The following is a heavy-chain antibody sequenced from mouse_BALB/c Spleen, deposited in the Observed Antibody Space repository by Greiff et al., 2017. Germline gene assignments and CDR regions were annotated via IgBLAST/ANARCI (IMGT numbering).Heavy chain of an antibody. V-gene: IGHV1-69*02. CDR1: GYTFTSYW. J-gene: IGHJ1*01. CDR3: ARGRDYRYYFDV. Sequence: QVQLQQPGAELVKPGASVKLSCKASGYTFTSYWMHWVKQRPGQGLEWIGEIDPSDSYTNYNQKFKGKATLTVDKSSSTAYMQLSSLTSEDSAVYYCARGRDYRYYFDVWGAGTTVTVSS. CDR2: IDPSDSYT. D-gene: IGHD2-14*01.